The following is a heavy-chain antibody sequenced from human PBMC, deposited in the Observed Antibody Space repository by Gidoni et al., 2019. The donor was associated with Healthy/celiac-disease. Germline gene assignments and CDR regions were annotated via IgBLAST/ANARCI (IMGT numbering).Heavy chain of an antibody. CDR1: GFTFSSYA. D-gene: IGHD3-3*01. CDR2: ISGSGGST. Sequence: EVQLLESGGGLVQPGGSLRLSCAASGFTFSSYAMSWVRQAPGKGLEWVSAISGSGGSTYYADSVKGRFTISRDNSKNTLYLQMNSLRAEDTAVYYCAKDENSGFLELINAFDIWGQGTMVTVSS. V-gene: IGHV3-23*01. CDR3: AKDENSGFLELINAFDI. J-gene: IGHJ3*02.